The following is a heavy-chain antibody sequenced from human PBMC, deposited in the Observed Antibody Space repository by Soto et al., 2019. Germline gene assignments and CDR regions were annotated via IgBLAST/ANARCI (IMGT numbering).Heavy chain of an antibody. J-gene: IGHJ4*02. V-gene: IGHV1-69*08. CDR1: GGTFSSYT. CDR3: AGDGYGDPSSPDY. D-gene: IGHD4-17*01. Sequence: QVQLVQSGAEVKKPGSSVKVSCKASGGTFSSYTISWVRQAPGQGLEWMGRIIPILGIANYAQKFQGRVTITADKSTSTAYMELSSLRSEDTAVYYCAGDGYGDPSSPDYWGQGTLVTVSS. CDR2: IIPILGIA.